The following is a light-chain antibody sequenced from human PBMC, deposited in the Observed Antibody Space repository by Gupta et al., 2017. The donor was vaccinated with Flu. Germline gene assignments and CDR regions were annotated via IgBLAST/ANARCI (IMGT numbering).Light chain of an antibody. CDR3: QVWDTSGDDWV. CDR1: DIGSKS. J-gene: IGLJ3*02. V-gene: IGLV3-21*02. Sequence: SSVLTQPPSVSVAPRQTARITCGGHDIGSKSVNWYQQKPGQAPVLVVYDDSDRPSMIPERFSGSNSGNTATLTISRVEAGDEADYYCQVWDTSGDDWVFGGGTKLTVL. CDR2: DDS.